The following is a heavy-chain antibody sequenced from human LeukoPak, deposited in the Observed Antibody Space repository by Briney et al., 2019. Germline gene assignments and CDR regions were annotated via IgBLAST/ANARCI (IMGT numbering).Heavy chain of an antibody. CDR2: IYSGGST. D-gene: IGHD5-18*01. J-gene: IGHJ4*02. Sequence: GGSLRLSCAPSGFTVSSNYMSWVRQAPGKGLEWVSVIYSGGSTYYADTVKGRFTISRDNSKNTLYLQMNILRAEDTAVYYCARGEGYSYAPEYFDYWGQGTLVTVSA. CDR1: GFTVSSNY. V-gene: IGHV3-53*01. CDR3: ARGEGYSYAPEYFDY.